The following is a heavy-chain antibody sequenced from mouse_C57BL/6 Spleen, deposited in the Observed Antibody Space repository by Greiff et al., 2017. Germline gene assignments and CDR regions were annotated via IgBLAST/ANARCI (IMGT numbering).Heavy chain of an antibody. CDR2: IDPSDSYT. Sequence: QVQLKQPGAELVRPGTSVKLSCKASGYTFTSYWMHWVKQRPGQGLEWIGVIDPSDSYTNYNQKFKGKATLTVDTSSSTAYMQLSSLTSEDSAVYYCARFPYDYEVSAMDYWGQGTSVTVSS. J-gene: IGHJ4*01. V-gene: IGHV1-59*01. D-gene: IGHD2-4*01. CDR1: GYTFTSYW. CDR3: ARFPYDYEVSAMDY.